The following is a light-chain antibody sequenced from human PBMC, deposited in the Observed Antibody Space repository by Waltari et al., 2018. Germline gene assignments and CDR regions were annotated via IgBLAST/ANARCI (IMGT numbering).Light chain of an antibody. CDR3: QQYNNWPPRIT. V-gene: IGKV3-15*01. Sequence: EIVMTPSPATLSVSTGERATLSCRASQSVSSNLAWYQQKPGQAPRLLIYGASTRATGIPARFSGSGSGTEFTLTISSLQSEDFAVYYCQQYNNWPPRITFGQGTRLEIK. CDR2: GAS. CDR1: QSVSSN. J-gene: IGKJ5*01.